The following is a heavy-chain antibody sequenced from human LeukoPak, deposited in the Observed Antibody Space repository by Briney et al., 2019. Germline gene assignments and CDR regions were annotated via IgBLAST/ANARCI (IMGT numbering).Heavy chain of an antibody. Sequence: GRSLRLSCAASGFTFYDYAMHWVRQAPGKGLEWVSGISWNSGSIGYADSVKGRFTISRDNAKNSLYLQMNSLSAEDTALYYCAKDTGHSSGWYNWFDPWGQGTLVTVSS. J-gene: IGHJ5*02. V-gene: IGHV3-9*01. CDR2: ISWNSGSI. D-gene: IGHD6-19*01. CDR3: AKDTGHSSGWYNWFDP. CDR1: GFTFYDYA.